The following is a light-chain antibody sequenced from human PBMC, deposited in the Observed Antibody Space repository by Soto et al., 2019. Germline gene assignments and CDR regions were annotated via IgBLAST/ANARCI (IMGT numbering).Light chain of an antibody. CDR1: QSINNRY. J-gene: IGKJ3*01. Sequence: EIVLTQSPGTLSLSPGERATLSCRASQSINNRYLAWYQQKPGQAPRLLIYGASSRATGIPDRFIGSGSGTDFTLTISRLEPEDVAVYYCQHFGSSPGFTFGPGTKVDIK. CDR2: GAS. V-gene: IGKV3-20*01. CDR3: QHFGSSPGFT.